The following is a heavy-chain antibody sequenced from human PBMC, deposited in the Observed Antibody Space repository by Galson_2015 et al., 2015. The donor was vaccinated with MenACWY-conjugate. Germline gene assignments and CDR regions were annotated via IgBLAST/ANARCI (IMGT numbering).Heavy chain of an antibody. Sequence: SVKVSCKASGVTATAYAITWVRQAPGQGLEWMGRIIPVLGIPNHAQKFQGRVTITADKSTSTVYMDLSSLRSEDSAVYYCARGGTHHSYSMDVWGQGTTVTFSS. J-gene: IGHJ6*03. CDR1: GVTATAYA. CDR2: IIPVLGIP. D-gene: IGHD6-25*01. CDR3: ARGGTHHSYSMDV. V-gene: IGHV1-69*04.